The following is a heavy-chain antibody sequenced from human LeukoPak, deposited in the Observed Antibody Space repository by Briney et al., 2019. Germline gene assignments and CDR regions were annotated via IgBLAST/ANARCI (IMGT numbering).Heavy chain of an antibody. V-gene: IGHV4-39*01. CDR2: MYCSGST. CDR1: GGSISGSSYY. J-gene: IGHJ4*02. CDR3: ARHYAP. Sequence: SETLSLTCTVSGGSISGSSYYWGWIRRPPGKGLEWIGSMYCSGSTYYNPALESRVTISVDTSKTQFPPTLTAVTATDTAVYSSARHYAPWGQGTLVTVSS. D-gene: IGHD3-16*01.